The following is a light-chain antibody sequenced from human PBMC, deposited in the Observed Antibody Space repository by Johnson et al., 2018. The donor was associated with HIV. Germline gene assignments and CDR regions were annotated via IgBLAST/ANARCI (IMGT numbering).Light chain of an antibody. J-gene: IGLJ1*01. CDR2: DNN. V-gene: IGLV1-51*01. Sequence: QSVLTQPPSVSAAPGQKVTISCSGSSSNIGNSYVSWYQQLPGTAPKLLIYDNNKRPSGIPDRFSGSKSGTSATLGITGLQTGDEADYHCGTWDTSLSASYVCWTRTKVTVL. CDR3: GTWDTSLSASYV. CDR1: SSNIGNSY.